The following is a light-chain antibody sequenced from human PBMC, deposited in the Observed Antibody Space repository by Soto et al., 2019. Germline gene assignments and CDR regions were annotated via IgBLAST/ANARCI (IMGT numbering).Light chain of an antibody. CDR3: QQYNDWPPVT. CDR2: GAF. CDR1: QSVSSN. Sequence: EIVMTQSPVTLSVSPGERVTLSCRASQSVSSNLAWYQQKPGQAPSLLIYGAFTRATGIPARFSGTGSGTEFTLTISSLQSEDFALYYCQQYNDWPPVTFGQGTKVDIK. J-gene: IGKJ1*01. V-gene: IGKV3-15*01.